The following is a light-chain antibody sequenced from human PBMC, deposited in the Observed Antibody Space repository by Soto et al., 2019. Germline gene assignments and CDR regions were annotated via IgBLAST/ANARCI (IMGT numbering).Light chain of an antibody. CDR1: SSDVGNYDY. Sequence: QSVLTQPASVSGSPGQSITISCTGTSSDVGNYDYVSWYQQHPGKVPKLMIYDVSNRPSGVSNRFPGSKSGNTASLTISGLQAEDEADYYCISFTTRATYVFGTGTKVTVL. V-gene: IGLV2-14*01. CDR3: ISFTTRATYV. J-gene: IGLJ1*01. CDR2: DVS.